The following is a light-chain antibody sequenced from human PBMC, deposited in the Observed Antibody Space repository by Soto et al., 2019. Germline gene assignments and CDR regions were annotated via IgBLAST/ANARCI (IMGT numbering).Light chain of an antibody. CDR3: SSYTSSSTYV. V-gene: IGLV2-14*01. Sequence: QSVLTQPASVSGSPGQSITISCTGTSSDVGAYNYVSWYQQHPGKVPKLMIYEVSNRPSGVSNRFSGSKFGNTASLTISGLQAEDEADYYCSSYTSSSTYVFGTGTKVTVL. CDR1: SSDVGAYNY. CDR2: EVS. J-gene: IGLJ1*01.